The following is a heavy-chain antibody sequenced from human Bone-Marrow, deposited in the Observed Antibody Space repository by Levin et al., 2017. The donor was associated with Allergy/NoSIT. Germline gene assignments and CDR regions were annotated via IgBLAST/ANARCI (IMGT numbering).Heavy chain of an antibody. CDR2: ISYDGSNK. CDR3: AKETPPDCSSTSCLLVYYYYYMDV. J-gene: IGHJ6*03. D-gene: IGHD2-2*01. V-gene: IGHV3-30*18. Sequence: SCAASGFTFSSYGMHWVRQAPGKGLEWVAVISYDGSNKYYADSVKGRFTISRDNSKNTLYLQMNSLRAEDTAVYYCAKETPPDCSSTSCLLVYYYYYMDVWVKGTTVTVSS. CDR1: GFTFSSYG.